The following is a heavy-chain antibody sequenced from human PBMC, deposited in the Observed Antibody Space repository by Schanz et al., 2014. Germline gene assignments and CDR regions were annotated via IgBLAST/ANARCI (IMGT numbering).Heavy chain of an antibody. D-gene: IGHD6-13*01. CDR1: GYTFTSYG. V-gene: IGHV1-46*03. J-gene: IGHJ4*02. Sequence: QVQLVQSGAEVKKPGASVKVSCKASGYTFTSYGINWVRQAPGQGLEWMGMINPSGGSTTYAQKFQGRVTMTRDTSTNTAYMELSSLTSEDTAVYYCARDGVDAAAGGNYWGQGTLVTVSS. CDR2: INPSGGST. CDR3: ARDGVDAAAGGNY.